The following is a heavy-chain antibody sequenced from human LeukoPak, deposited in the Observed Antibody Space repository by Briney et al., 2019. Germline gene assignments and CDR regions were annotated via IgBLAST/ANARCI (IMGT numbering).Heavy chain of an antibody. Sequence: GGSLRLSCAASEFSVGSNYMTWVRQAPGKGLEWASLIYSGGSTYYADSVKGRFTISRDNAKNSLYLQMNSLRAEDTAVYYCARGPLTTADYYYYYYMDVWGKGTTVTVSS. CDR3: ARGPLTTADYYYYYYMDV. D-gene: IGHD4-11*01. CDR2: IYSGGST. J-gene: IGHJ6*03. V-gene: IGHV3-66*01. CDR1: EFSVGSNY.